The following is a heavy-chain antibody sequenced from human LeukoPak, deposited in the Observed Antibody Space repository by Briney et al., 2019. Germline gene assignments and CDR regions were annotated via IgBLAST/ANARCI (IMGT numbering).Heavy chain of an antibody. D-gene: IGHD1-14*01. CDR2: INPNSGGT. J-gene: IGHJ6*03. Sequence: ASVKVSCKASGYTFTGYYMHWVRQAPGQGLEWMGRINPNSGGTNYAQKFQGRVTMTRDTSISTAYMELSRLRSDDTAVYYCATRTILPYYYYMDVWGKGTTVTVSS. CDR1: GYTFTGYY. CDR3: ATRTILPYYYYMDV. V-gene: IGHV1-2*06.